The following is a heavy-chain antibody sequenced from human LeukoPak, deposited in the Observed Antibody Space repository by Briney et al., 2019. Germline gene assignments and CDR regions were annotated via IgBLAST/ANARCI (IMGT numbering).Heavy chain of an antibody. Sequence: GGSLRLSCAASGFTFSSYSMNWVRQAPGKGLEWVSSISTSSSSYIHYADSVKGRFTISRDNAKKSLCLQMNSLRAEDTAGYYCARVYQGVSLFDGIDYWGQGTLVTVSS. J-gene: IGHJ4*02. CDR1: GFTFSSYS. CDR3: ARVYQGVSLFDGIDY. CDR2: ISTSSSSYI. V-gene: IGHV3-21*01. D-gene: IGHD3-10*01.